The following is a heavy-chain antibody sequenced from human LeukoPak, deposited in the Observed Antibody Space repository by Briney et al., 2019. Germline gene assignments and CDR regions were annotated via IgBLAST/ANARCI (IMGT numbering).Heavy chain of an antibody. CDR1: GGSISSSSYY. J-gene: IGHJ6*03. CDR2: IYYSGST. D-gene: IGHD6-6*01. V-gene: IGHV4-39*07. Sequence: PSETLSLTCTVSGGSISSSSYYWGWIRQPPGKGLEWIGSIYYSGSTYYNPSLKSRVTISVDTSKNQFSLKLSSVTAADTAVYYCARDMIAARGPTDYYYYMDVWGKGTTVTVSS. CDR3: ARDMIAARGPTDYYYYMDV.